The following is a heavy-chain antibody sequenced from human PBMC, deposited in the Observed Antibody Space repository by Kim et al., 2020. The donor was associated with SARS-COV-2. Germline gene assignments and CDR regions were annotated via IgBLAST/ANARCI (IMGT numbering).Heavy chain of an antibody. V-gene: IGHV3-21*01. CDR3: AGAGTTYYYGMDV. CDR2: ISSSSSYI. J-gene: IGHJ6*02. D-gene: IGHD1-1*01. CDR1: GFTFSSYS. Sequence: GGSLRLSCAASGFTFSSYSMNWVRQAPGKGLEWVSSISSSSSYIYYADSVKGRFTISRDNAKNSLYLQMNSLRAEDTAVYYCAGAGTTYYYGMDVWGQGTTVTVSS.